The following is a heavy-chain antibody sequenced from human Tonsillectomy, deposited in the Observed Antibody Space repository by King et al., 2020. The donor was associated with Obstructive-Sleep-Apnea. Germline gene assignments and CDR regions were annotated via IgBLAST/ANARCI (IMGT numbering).Heavy chain of an antibody. J-gene: IGHJ3*02. CDR2: IKEDGSEK. CDR1: GFTFSNYW. D-gene: IGHD6-19*01. CDR3: ASEIYIAVAGTGSAFDI. V-gene: IGHV3-7*01. Sequence: QLVQSGGGLVQPGRSLRLSCAASGFTFSNYWMSWVRQAPGKGLEWVANIKEDGSEKYCVDSVKGRFTISRDNAKNSMYLHMNSLRAEDTAVYYWASEIYIAVAGTGSAFDIWGQGTMVTVSS.